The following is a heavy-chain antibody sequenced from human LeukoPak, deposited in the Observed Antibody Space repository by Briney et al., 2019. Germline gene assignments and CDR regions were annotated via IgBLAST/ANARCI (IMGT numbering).Heavy chain of an antibody. J-gene: IGHJ4*02. CDR2: ISYDGSNK. V-gene: IGHV3-30-3*01. CDR3: ARDASGIAVAGTLDY. CDR1: GFTFSSYA. Sequence: GGSLRLSCTASGFTFSSYAMHWVRQAPGKGLEWVAVISYDGSNKYYADSVKGRFTISRDNSKNTLYLQMNSLRAEDTAVYYCARDASGIAVAGTLDYWGQGTLVTVSS. D-gene: IGHD6-19*01.